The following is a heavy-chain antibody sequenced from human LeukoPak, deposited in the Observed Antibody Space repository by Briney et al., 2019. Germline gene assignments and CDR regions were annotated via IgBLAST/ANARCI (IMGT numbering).Heavy chain of an antibody. V-gene: IGHV3-30*03. D-gene: IGHD6-19*01. CDR1: GFTFGSYG. Sequence: GRSLRLSCAASGFTFGSYGMHWVRQAPGKGLEWVAVISYDGSNKYYADSVKGRFTISRDNSKNTLYLQMNSLRAEDTAVYYCASRIAVAGTFGYWGQGTLVTVSS. J-gene: IGHJ4*02. CDR3: ASRIAVAGTFGY. CDR2: ISYDGSNK.